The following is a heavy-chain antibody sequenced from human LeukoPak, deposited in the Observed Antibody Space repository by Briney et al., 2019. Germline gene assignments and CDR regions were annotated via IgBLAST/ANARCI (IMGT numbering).Heavy chain of an antibody. D-gene: IGHD5-12*01. CDR1: GYTFTSYY. J-gene: IGHJ6*02. Sequence: GASVKVSCKASGYTFTSYYMHWVRQAPGQGLEWMGIINPSGGSTSYAQKFQGRVTMTRDTSTSTVYMELSSLRSEDTAVYYCARDRGGYPQPPGGGMDVWGQGTTVTVSS. CDR3: ARDRGGYPQPPGGGMDV. CDR2: INPSGGST. V-gene: IGHV1-46*01.